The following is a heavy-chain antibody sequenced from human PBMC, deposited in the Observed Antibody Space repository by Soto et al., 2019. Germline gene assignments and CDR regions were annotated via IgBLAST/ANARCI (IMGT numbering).Heavy chain of an antibody. Sequence: ASVKVSCKVSGYTLTELSMHWVRQAPGKGLEWMGGFDPEDGETIYAQKFQGRVTMTEDTSTDTAYMELSSLRSEDTAVYYCATAPNSGYSSSWYPYLFDYWGQGTLVTVS. J-gene: IGHJ4*02. CDR3: ATAPNSGYSSSWYPYLFDY. CDR2: FDPEDGET. D-gene: IGHD6-13*01. CDR1: GYTLTELS. V-gene: IGHV1-24*01.